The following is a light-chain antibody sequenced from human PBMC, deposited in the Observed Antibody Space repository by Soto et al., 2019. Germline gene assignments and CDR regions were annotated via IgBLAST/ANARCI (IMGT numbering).Light chain of an antibody. CDR3: QQYGSSPT. J-gene: IGKJ1*01. CDR2: GAS. V-gene: IGKV3-20*01. CDR1: QSVSSSY. Sequence: EIVLTQSPGTLSLSPGERATLSCRASQSVSSSYLAWYQQKPGQAPRLLLYGASSRSSGIPDRFSGSGSGADFTHTISILEPEDFAVYYCQQYGSSPTFCQGTKVESK.